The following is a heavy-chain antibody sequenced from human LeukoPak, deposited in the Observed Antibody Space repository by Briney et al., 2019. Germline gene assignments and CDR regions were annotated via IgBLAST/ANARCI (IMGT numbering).Heavy chain of an antibody. V-gene: IGHV5-51*01. CDR3: ARHPDEYSSSSGWFDP. J-gene: IGHJ5*02. CDR1: RYSFTSYW. CDR2: IYPGDSDT. D-gene: IGHD6-6*01. Sequence: GESLKISCKDSRYSFTSYWIGWVRQMPGRGLEWMGIIYPGDSDTRYSPSFQGQVTISADKSISTAYLQWSSLKASDTAMYYCARHPDEYSSSSGWFDPWGQGTLVTVSS.